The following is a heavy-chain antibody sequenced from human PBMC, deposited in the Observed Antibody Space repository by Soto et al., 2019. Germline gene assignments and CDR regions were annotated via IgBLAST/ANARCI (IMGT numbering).Heavy chain of an antibody. J-gene: IGHJ5*02. Sequence: GASVKVSCEASGYTFTSYAMHWVRQAPGQRLEWMGWINAGNGNTKYSQKFQGRVTITRDTSASTAYMELSSLRSEDTAVYYCARGAVVVVAAYNWFDPWGQGTLVTVSS. D-gene: IGHD2-15*01. V-gene: IGHV1-3*01. CDR1: GYTFTSYA. CDR2: INAGNGNT. CDR3: ARGAVVVVAAYNWFDP.